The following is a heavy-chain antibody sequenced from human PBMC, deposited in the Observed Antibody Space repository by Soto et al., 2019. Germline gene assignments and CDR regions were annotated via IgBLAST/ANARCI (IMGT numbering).Heavy chain of an antibody. CDR3: TRGGAAARLGVYN. J-gene: IGHJ4*02. CDR1: RYTFTNYV. D-gene: IGHD6-25*01. CDR2: INAGDGNT. Sequence: QVHLVQSGADVKKPGASVHVSCKASRYTFTNYVIHWVRLAPGERLEWMGWINAGDGNTRYSQKFQDRVTITMDTYPDTVYMKQTSLTSDDTAVYYCTRGGAAARLGVYNWGQGTLVTASS. V-gene: IGHV1-3*01.